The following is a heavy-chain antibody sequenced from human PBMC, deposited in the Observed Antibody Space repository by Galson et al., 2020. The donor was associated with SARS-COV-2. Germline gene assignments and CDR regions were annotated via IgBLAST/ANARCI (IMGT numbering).Heavy chain of an antibody. D-gene: IGHD3-22*01. CDR3: ARAPPYYYDSSGYYYDYYYGMDV. CDR2: ISSSGSTI. Sequence: GESLKISCAASGFTFSSYEMNWVRQAPGKGLEWVSYISSSGSTIYYADSVKGRFTISRDNAKNSLYLQMNSLRAEDTAVYYCARAPPYYYDSSGYYYDYYYGMDVWGQETTVTVSS. J-gene: IGHJ6*02. CDR1: GFTFSSYE. V-gene: IGHV3-48*03.